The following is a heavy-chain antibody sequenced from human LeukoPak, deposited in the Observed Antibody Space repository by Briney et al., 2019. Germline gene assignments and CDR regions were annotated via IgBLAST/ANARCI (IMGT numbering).Heavy chain of an antibody. CDR1: GFTFSRYG. Sequence: GGSQRLPCAASGFTFSRYGMHWVRQAPGKGLEWVAVIWYDGSNKYYADSVKGRFTISRDNSKNTLYLQMNSLRVEDTAVYYCARDSQGSGWYFDLWGRGALVIVSS. J-gene: IGHJ2*01. CDR3: ARDSQGSGWYFDL. CDR2: IWYDGSNK. V-gene: IGHV3-33*01. D-gene: IGHD3-10*01.